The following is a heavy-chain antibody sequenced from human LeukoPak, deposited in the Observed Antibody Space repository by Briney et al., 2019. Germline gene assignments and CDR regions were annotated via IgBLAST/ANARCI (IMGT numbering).Heavy chain of an antibody. CDR3: AKHGYCSGISCLFVF. Sequence: GGSLRLSCAASGFTFNSYAMSWVRQAPGKGLEWVSGISGSGPYTFYTDSVKGRFTISRDSSKNTLYLQMNSLRAEDTALYYCAKHGYCSGISCLFVFWGQGTLVTVSS. CDR1: GFTFNSYA. CDR2: ISGSGPYT. J-gene: IGHJ4*02. D-gene: IGHD2-2*03. V-gene: IGHV3-23*01.